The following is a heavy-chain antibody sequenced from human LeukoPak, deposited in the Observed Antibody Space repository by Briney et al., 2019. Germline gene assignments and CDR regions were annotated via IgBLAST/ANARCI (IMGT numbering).Heavy chain of an antibody. CDR3: ARASDYGDYGIDY. Sequence: GGSLRLSCAASGFTFSTFDMSWVRQAPGKGLQWVSTISGAGGTTLFADSVKGRFSISGDNSNNKVFLQMNSLRVEDTAVYYCARASDYGDYGIDYWGQGTLVTVSS. CDR1: GFTFSTFD. CDR2: ISGAGGTT. V-gene: IGHV3-23*01. J-gene: IGHJ4*02. D-gene: IGHD4-17*01.